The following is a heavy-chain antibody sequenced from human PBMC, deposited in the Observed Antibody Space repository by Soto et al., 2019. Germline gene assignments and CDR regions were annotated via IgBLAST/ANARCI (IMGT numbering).Heavy chain of an antibody. V-gene: IGHV5-51*01. CDR2: IYPGDSITKYDSKT. CDR1: GYDFLRYW. D-gene: IGHD3-22*01. Sequence: GESLKISCKGSGYDFLRYWIGWVRQMPGKGLEWVAIIYPGDSITKYDSKTRYSPSFQGQVTISVDRSISTAYLQWSSLKASDTAIYYCARPGREPYDSDDYYSYFDYWGQGTPVTVSS. J-gene: IGHJ4*02. CDR3: ARPGREPYDSDDYYSYFDY.